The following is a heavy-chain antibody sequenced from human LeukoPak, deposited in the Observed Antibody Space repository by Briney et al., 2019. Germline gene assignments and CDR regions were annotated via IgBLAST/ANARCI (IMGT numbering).Heavy chain of an antibody. CDR1: GFTFSTYW. J-gene: IGHJ4*02. CDR2: INQDGSEK. D-gene: IGHD3-10*01. V-gene: IGHV3-7*03. Sequence: PGGSLRLSCAASGFTFSTYWMSWVRQAPGKGLEWVANINQDGSEKYYGDSMKGRFTISRDNSKNTLYLQMNSLRAEDTAVYYCARAGLIMVRGVIDLWGQGTLVTVSS. CDR3: ARAGLIMVRGVIDL.